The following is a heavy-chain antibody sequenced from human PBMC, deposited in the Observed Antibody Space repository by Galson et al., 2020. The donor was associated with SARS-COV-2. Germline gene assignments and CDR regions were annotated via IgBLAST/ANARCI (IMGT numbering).Heavy chain of an antibody. Sequence: ASVTVSCKASGYTFSNYAIHWVRQAPGQRLEWMGWINTGNGNPKYSQKFQGRITMSRDTSATTAYMELSSLTSEDSAVYYCTRRVVQAVVFDIWGQGTMVTVSS. CDR3: TRRVVQAVVFDI. J-gene: IGHJ3*02. V-gene: IGHV1-3*04. CDR2: INTGNGNP. CDR1: GYTFSNYA. D-gene: IGHD3-22*01.